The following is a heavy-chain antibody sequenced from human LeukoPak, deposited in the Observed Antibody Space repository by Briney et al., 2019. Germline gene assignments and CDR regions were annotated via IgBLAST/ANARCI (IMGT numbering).Heavy chain of an antibody. CDR3: AKAGQWLVYFDY. J-gene: IGHJ4*02. V-gene: IGHV3-30*02. CDR1: GFTFSSYG. CDR2: IRYDGSNK. Sequence: GGSLRLSCAASGFTFSSYGMHWVRQAPGKGLEWVAFIRYDGSNKYYADSVKGRFTISRDNSKNTLYLQMNSLRAEDTAVYYCAKAGQWLVYFDYWGQGTLVTVSS. D-gene: IGHD6-19*01.